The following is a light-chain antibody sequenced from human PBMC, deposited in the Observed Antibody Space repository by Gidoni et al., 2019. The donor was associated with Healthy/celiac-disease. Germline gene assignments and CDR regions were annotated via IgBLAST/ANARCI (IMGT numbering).Light chain of an antibody. J-gene: IGKJ4*01. CDR1: QSISSW. Sequence: DIQMTQSPSTLSASVGDRVTITCRASQSISSWLAWYQQKPGKAPKLLIYKASSLESGVPSRFSGSGSGTEFTLAISSLQPDDFATYYCQQYNSYLLTFGGGTKVEIK. CDR2: KAS. V-gene: IGKV1-5*03. CDR3: QQYNSYLLT.